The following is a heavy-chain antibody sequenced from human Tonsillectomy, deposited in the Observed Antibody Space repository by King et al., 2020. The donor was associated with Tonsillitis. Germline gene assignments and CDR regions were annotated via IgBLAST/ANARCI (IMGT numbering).Heavy chain of an antibody. CDR3: ARDHSYSSFDY. D-gene: IGHD3-22*01. CDR1: EFTFSSSW. V-gene: IGHV3-7*04. Sequence: VQLVESGGGLVQPGGSLKLSCAASEFTFSSSWMTWVRQAPGKGLQWVATIRPDGSEKYYADSVKGRCTVSRDNAKNSLDLQMNGLRSEDTALYYCARDHSYSSFDYWGQGTLVTVSS. J-gene: IGHJ4*02. CDR2: IRPDGSEK.